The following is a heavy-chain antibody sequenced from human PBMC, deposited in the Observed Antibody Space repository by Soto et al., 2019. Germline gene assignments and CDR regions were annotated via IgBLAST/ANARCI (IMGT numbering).Heavy chain of an antibody. Sequence: PGGALRLSCAASGFTFSSFAMTWVRQAPGKGLEWVSLLSTSGVATYYADSVKGRFTISRDNSKNTLYLQVNSLRAEDTAVYYCAKEECSGGSCYPDFWGRGTLVTVSS. J-gene: IGHJ4*02. CDR2: LSTSGVAT. V-gene: IGHV3-23*01. CDR1: GFTFSSFA. CDR3: AKEECSGGSCYPDF. D-gene: IGHD2-15*01.